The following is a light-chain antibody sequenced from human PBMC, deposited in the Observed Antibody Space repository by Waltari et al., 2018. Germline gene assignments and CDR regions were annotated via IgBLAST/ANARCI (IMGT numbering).Light chain of an antibody. Sequence: QSVLTPPPSLSGAPGQRATTPSPGASPNTGPNLILHGYQQLPGPAPKPLFYGNNNRPSGVPDRFSGSKSGTSASLAITGLQAEDEADYYCHSYDNSLSGSVFGGGTTLTVL. CDR1: SPNTGPNLI. V-gene: IGLV1-40*01. J-gene: IGLJ3*02. CDR3: HSYDNSLSGSV. CDR2: GNN.